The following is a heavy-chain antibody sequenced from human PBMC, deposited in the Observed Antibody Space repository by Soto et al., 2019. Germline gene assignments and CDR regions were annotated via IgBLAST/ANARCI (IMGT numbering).Heavy chain of an antibody. J-gene: IGHJ6*02. CDR2: IYGGDSDT. Sequence: PGESLKISCKGSGYSFYNYWIGWVRQTPGKGLEWMGIIYGGDSDTRYSPSFQGQVILSADKSLSTAYLQWTSLEASDTAVYYCARSLYAGYCSSTSCSTTYFYFYYPVDVWGQGTTVTVSS. V-gene: IGHV5-51*01. D-gene: IGHD2-2*01. CDR1: GYSFYNYW. CDR3: ARSLYAGYCSSTSCSTTYFYFYYPVDV.